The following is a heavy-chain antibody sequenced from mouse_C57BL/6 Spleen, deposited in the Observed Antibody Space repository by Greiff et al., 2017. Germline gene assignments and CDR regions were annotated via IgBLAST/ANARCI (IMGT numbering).Heavy chain of an antibody. CDR2: IYPGSGST. D-gene: IGHD3-1*01. J-gene: IGHJ2*01. CDR3: ARRARDSRSLDY. Sequence: QVQLQQSGAELVKPGASVKMSCKASGYTFTSSWITWVKQRPGQGLEWIGDIYPGSGSTNYNEKFKSKATLTVDTSSSTAYMQLSSLTSEDSAVYYCARRARDSRSLDYWGQGTTLTVSS. V-gene: IGHV1-55*01. CDR1: GYTFTSSW.